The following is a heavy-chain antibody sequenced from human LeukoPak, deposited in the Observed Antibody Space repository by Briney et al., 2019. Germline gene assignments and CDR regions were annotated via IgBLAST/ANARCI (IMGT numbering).Heavy chain of an antibody. CDR3: AKWGDYDVLTGYYDPDN. CDR2: IVGSGANT. CDR1: GFIFSNYA. D-gene: IGHD3-9*01. Sequence: AGGSLRLSCAASGFIFSNYAMSWARQAPGKGLEWVSAIVGSGANTYYADSVKGRFTISRDNPRNTLYLQMNSLRAEDTAVYYCAKWGDYDVLTGYYDPDNWGQGTLVTVSS. J-gene: IGHJ4*02. V-gene: IGHV3-23*01.